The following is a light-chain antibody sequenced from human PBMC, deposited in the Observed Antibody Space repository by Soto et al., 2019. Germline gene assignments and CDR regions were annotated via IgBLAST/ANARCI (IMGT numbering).Light chain of an antibody. V-gene: IGKV3-20*01. Sequence: EIVLTQSPGTLSLSPGERATLSCRASQSVSSSYLAWYQQKPGQAPRLLIYDASNRAAGIPARFSGSGSGTDYTLTISRLEPEDSAVYYCQQYGYSFWTFGQGTKVDIK. J-gene: IGKJ1*01. CDR3: QQYGYSFWT. CDR1: QSVSSSY. CDR2: DAS.